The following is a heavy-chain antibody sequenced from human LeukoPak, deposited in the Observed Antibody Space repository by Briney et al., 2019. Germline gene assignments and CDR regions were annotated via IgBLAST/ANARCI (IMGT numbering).Heavy chain of an antibody. D-gene: IGHD1-26*01. CDR3: ARDPYSGNYGAYYYYYMDV. CDR2: ITSSSSYI. V-gene: IGHV3-21*06. J-gene: IGHJ6*03. Sequence: GGSLRLSCAASGFTFSNYNMNWVRQAPGKGLEWVSSITSSSSYIYYADSVKGRFTISRDNAKNSLYLQMDSLGVEDTAEYYCARDPYSGNYGAYYYYYMDVWGKGTTVTVSS. CDR1: GFTFSNYN.